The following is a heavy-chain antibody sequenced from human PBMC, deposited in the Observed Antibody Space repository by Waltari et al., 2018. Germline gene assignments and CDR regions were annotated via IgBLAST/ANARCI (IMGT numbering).Heavy chain of an antibody. CDR2: MNPYSGDA. Sequence: QVLLVQSGAEAKKPGASVTVSCKTSGYTFSSAFIHWVRQAPGQGLERVGMMNPYSGDASYSQRFQGKVTMTRYTSTTTAYMELSSLTINDTAVYYCARDSGLLFVGELPSNWLDPWGQGTLVTVSS. CDR3: ARDSGLLFVGELPSNWLDP. J-gene: IGHJ5*02. CDR1: GYTFSSAF. V-gene: IGHV1-46*01. D-gene: IGHD3-10*01.